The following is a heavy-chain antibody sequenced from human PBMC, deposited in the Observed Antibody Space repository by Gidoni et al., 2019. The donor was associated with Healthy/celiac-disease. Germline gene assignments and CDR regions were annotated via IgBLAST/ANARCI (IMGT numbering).Heavy chain of an antibody. J-gene: IGHJ4*02. V-gene: IGHV3-33*01. Sequence: QVQLVESGGGVVQPGRSLRLSCAASGFTFRSYGMHWVRQAPGKGLEWVAVIWYDGSNKYYADSVKGRFTISRDNSKNTLYLQMNSLRAEDTAVYYCARDLPPLIQLWLFAYWGQGTLVTVSS. CDR3: ARDLPPLIQLWLFAY. D-gene: IGHD5-18*01. CDR2: IWYDGSNK. CDR1: GFTFRSYG.